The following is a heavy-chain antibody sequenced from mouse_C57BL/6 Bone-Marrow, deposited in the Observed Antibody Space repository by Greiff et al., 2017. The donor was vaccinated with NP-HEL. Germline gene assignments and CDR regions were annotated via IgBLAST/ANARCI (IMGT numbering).Heavy chain of an antibody. J-gene: IGHJ1*03. Sequence: QVQLQESGAELVKPGASVKLSCKASGYTFTEYTIHWVKQRSGQGLEWIGWFYPGSGSIKYNEKFKDKATLTADKSSSTVYMELSRLTSEDSAVCFCARHSPFYGSSYSYWYFDVWGTGTTVTVSS. CDR2: FYPGSGSI. V-gene: IGHV1-62-2*01. CDR1: GYTFTEYT. CDR3: ARHSPFYGSSYSYWYFDV. D-gene: IGHD1-1*01.